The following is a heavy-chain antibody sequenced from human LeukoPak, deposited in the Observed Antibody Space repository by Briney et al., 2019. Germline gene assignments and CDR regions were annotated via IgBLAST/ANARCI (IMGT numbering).Heavy chain of an antibody. Sequence: GGSLRLSCAASRFTFSSYGMHWVRQAPGKGLEWVSFISTSSSYIYYADSLKGRFTISRDNAKNSLYLQMNSLRAEDTAVYYCAELGITMIGGVWGKGTTVTISS. V-gene: IGHV3-21*01. D-gene: IGHD3-10*02. CDR1: RFTFSSYG. CDR3: AELGITMIGGV. J-gene: IGHJ6*04. CDR2: ISTSSSYI.